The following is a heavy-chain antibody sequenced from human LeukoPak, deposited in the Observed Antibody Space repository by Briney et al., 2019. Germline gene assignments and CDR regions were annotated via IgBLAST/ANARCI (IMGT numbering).Heavy chain of an antibody. V-gene: IGHV4-4*07. CDR2: IYTSGST. CDR3: ARGSGYSSSWYEYYFDY. CDR1: GGSISSYY. D-gene: IGHD6-13*01. J-gene: IGHJ4*02. Sequence: SETLSLTCTVSGGSISSYYWSWIRQPAGEGLEWIGRIYTSGSTNYNPSLKSRITMSVDTSKNQFSLKLSSVTAADTAVYYCARGSGYSSSWYEYYFDYWGQGTLVTVSS.